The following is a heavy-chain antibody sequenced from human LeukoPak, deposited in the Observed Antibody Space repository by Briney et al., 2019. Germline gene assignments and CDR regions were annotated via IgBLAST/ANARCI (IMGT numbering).Heavy chain of an antibody. J-gene: IGHJ4*02. CDR1: GYTFTRYG. D-gene: IGHD2-15*01. Sequence: ASVKVSCTASGYTFTRYGISWVRQAPGQGLEWMGWISAYNGNTNYAQRLQGRVTMTTDTSTSTAYMELRSLTSDDTAVYYCARVPSGGPFDYWGQGTLVTVSS. V-gene: IGHV1-18*01. CDR2: ISAYNGNT. CDR3: ARVPSGGPFDY.